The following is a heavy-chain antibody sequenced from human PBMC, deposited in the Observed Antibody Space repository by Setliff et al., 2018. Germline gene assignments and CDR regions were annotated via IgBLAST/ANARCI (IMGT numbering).Heavy chain of an antibody. Sequence: SETLSLTCIVSGDSISGYFWSWIRQAPGKGLEWIGYIQKRGSTTTKYNPSLGSRISMSIDTSKNQFSLKLSSVTAADTAVYYCARHWQQWLNYFDYWGQGTPVTVSS. CDR1: GDSISGYF. D-gene: IGHD6-19*01. CDR2: IQKRGSTTT. J-gene: IGHJ4*02. CDR3: ARHWQQWLNYFDY. V-gene: IGHV4-59*08.